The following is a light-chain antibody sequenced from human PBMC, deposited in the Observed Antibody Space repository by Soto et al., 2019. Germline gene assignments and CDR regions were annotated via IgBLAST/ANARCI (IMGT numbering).Light chain of an antibody. CDR3: QYASRAPV. Sequence: EIQMTQSPTSLSASVGDRATITCRASQGIRTFVAWYQQKPGKAPKLLFYEASTLHSGIPPLFSGSGSGTDFTLTINRLQLEDVATYSWQYASRAPVFGPGTTVEIK. J-gene: IGKJ3*01. CDR1: QGIRTF. V-gene: IGKV1-27*01. CDR2: EAS.